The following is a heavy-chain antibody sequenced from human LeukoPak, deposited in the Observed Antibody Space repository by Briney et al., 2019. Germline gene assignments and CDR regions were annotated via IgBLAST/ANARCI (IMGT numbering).Heavy chain of an antibody. D-gene: IGHD1-26*01. V-gene: IGHV3-23*01. Sequence: AGGSLRLSCVASGFTFSNYAMSWVRQAPEKGLDWVSAIRDSGSSTHYADSVKGRFTTSRDNSKNTLFLQMNSLRAEDTAIYYCAKYGPQDSGSSHFDYWGQGALVTVSS. CDR3: AKYGPQDSGSSHFDY. J-gene: IGHJ4*02. CDR2: IRDSGSST. CDR1: GFTFSNYA.